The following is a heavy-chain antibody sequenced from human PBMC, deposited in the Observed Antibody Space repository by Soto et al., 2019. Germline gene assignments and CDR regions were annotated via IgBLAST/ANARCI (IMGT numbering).Heavy chain of an antibody. CDR3: AKGLYYYQTSGYPHY. D-gene: IGHD3-22*01. CDR1: GFTFPDYT. Sequence: EVQLVESGGGLVQPGRSLRLSCAAYGFTFPDYTMHWVRQAPGKGLEWVSGISWNSGSIDYADSVKGRFIISRDDAKNCLYLQMNSLRAEDTAFYYCAKGLYYYQTSGYPHYWGQGTLVTVSS. J-gene: IGHJ4*02. CDR2: ISWNSGSI. V-gene: IGHV3-9*01.